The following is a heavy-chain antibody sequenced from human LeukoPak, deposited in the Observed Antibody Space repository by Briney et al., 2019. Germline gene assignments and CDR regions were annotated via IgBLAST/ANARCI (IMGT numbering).Heavy chain of an antibody. Sequence: GGSLRLSCAASGFTFSRYWIHWVRQAPGKGLEWVSRINPDGSTTTYADSVKGRFTISRDNAKNTVYLQMNSLRAEDTGVYYCARVLSGSWDWFDPWGQGTLVTVSS. D-gene: IGHD3-22*01. CDR1: GFTFSRYW. J-gene: IGHJ5*02. CDR3: ARVLSGSWDWFDP. CDR2: INPDGSTT. V-gene: IGHV3-74*01.